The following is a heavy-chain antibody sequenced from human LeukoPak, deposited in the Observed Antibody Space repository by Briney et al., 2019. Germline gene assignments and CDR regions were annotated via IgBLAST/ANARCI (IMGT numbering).Heavy chain of an antibody. CDR3: ASLWFGESDPDAFDI. V-gene: IGHV3-48*04. D-gene: IGHD3-10*01. J-gene: IGHJ3*02. Sequence: GGSLRLSCAASGFTFSSYSMNWVRQAPGKGLEWVSYISSSSSTIYYADSVKGRFTISRDNAKNSLYLQMNSLRAEDTAVYYCASLWFGESDPDAFDIWGQGTMVTVSS. CDR2: ISSSSSTI. CDR1: GFTFSSYS.